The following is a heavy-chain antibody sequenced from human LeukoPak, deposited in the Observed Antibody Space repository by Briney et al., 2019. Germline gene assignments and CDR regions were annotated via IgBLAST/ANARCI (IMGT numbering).Heavy chain of an antibody. V-gene: IGHV4-31*03. CDR3: ARAYYDFWSGYFRMSSSNWFDP. D-gene: IGHD3-3*01. J-gene: IGHJ5*02. CDR1: GGSISSGGYY. Sequence: PSETLSLTCTVSGGSISSGGYYWSWIRQHPGKGLEGIGYIYYSGSTYYNPSLKSRVTISVDTSKNQFSLKLSSVTAADTAVYYCARAYYDFWSGYFRMSSSNWFDPWGQGTLVTVSS. CDR2: IYYSGST.